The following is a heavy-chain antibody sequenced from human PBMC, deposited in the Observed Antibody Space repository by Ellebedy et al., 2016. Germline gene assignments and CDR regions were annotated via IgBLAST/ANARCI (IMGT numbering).Heavy chain of an antibody. J-gene: IGHJ3*02. CDR1: GFTFSSYA. D-gene: IGHD6-13*01. Sequence: GGSLRLXXAASGFTFSSYAMSWVRQAPGKGLEWVSAISGSGGSTYYADSVKGRFTISRDNSKNTLYLQMNSLRAEDTAVYYCAKGLDSSSWYGGNDAFDIWGQGTMVTVSS. V-gene: IGHV3-23*01. CDR2: ISGSGGST. CDR3: AKGLDSSSWYGGNDAFDI.